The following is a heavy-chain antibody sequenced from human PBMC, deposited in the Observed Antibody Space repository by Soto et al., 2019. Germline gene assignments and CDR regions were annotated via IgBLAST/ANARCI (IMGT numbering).Heavy chain of an antibody. CDR3: ATGSTIVLGAPTCFHP. CDR1: GGTFSRYT. CDR2: IIPIATIA. J-gene: IGHJ5*02. Sequence: QVQLVQSGAEVKKPGSSVKVSCKASGGTFSRYTINWVRQAPGQGLEWMGRIIPIATIANYTQKLQGRVTITVDKSSTTAYMDLSSLRSDVTAVYYCATGSTIVLGAPTCFHPWGQATLVTVSS. D-gene: IGHD3-10*01. V-gene: IGHV1-69*02.